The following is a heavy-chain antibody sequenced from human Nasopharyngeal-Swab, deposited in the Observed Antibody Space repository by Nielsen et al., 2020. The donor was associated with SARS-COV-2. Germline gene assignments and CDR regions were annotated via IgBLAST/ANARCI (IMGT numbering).Heavy chain of an antibody. CDR3: AKDRDSGDDSDDYYHYYGMDV. CDR2: ISGSGGST. Sequence: GGSLRLSCAASGFTFSSYAMSWVRQAPGKGLEWVSAISGSGGSTYYADSVKGRFTISRDNSKNTVNLQMNSLRVEDTAIYYCAKDRDSGDDSDDYYHYYGMDVWGQGTTVTVSS. D-gene: IGHD5-12*01. CDR1: GFTFSSYA. J-gene: IGHJ6*02. V-gene: IGHV3-23*01.